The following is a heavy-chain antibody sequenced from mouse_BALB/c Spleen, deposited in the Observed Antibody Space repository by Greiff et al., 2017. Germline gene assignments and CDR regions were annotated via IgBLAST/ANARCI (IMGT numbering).Heavy chain of an antibody. V-gene: IGHV5-6-4*01. CDR3: TRDRDGYFDY. CDR1: GFTFSSYT. J-gene: IGHJ2*01. CDR2: ISSGGSYT. D-gene: IGHD2-3*01. Sequence: EVQVVESGGGLVKPGGSLKLSCAASGFTFSSYTMSWVRQTPEKRLEWVATISSGGSYTYYPDSVKGRFTISRDNAKNTLYLQMSSLKSEDTAMYYCTRDRDGYFDYWGQGTTLTVSS.